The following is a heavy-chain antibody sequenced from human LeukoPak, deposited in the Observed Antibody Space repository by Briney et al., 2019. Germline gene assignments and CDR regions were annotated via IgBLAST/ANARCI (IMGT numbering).Heavy chain of an antibody. CDR3: ARASSSECVFDYFDY. CDR1: GYTFTGYY. Sequence: ASVKVSCKASGYTFTGYYMHWVRQAPGQGLEWMGWINPNSGGTNYAQKFQGRVTMTRDTSISTAYMELSRLRSDDTAVYYCARASSSECVFDYFDYWGQGTLVTVSS. D-gene: IGHD2-2*01. J-gene: IGHJ4*02. CDR2: INPNSGGT. V-gene: IGHV1-2*02.